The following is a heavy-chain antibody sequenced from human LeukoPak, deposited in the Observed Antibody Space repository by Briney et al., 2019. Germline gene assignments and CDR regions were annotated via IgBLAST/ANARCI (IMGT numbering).Heavy chain of an antibody. CDR3: ARVNILRYFDWLEEGFDY. CDR2: IYYSGST. Sequence: SETLSLTCTVSGGSISSGGYYWSWIRQHPGKGLEWIGYIYYSGSTYYNPSLKSRVTISVDTSKNQFSLKLSSVTAADTVVYYCARVNILRYFDWLEEGFDYWGQGTLVTVSS. CDR1: GGSISSGGYY. D-gene: IGHD3-9*01. J-gene: IGHJ4*02. V-gene: IGHV4-31*03.